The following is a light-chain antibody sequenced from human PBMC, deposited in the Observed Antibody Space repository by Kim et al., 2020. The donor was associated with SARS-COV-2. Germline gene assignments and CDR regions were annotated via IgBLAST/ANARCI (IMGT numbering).Light chain of an antibody. CDR1: SSDVGGYKY. CDR2: DVN. CDR3: SSYAGSYTFVI. J-gene: IGLJ2*01. Sequence: SVTISCTGTSSDVGGYKYVFWYQHHPGKAPKLIIYDVNTRPSGVPDRFSGSKSGNTASLTISGLQAEDEADYYCSSYAGSYTFVIFGGGTQLTVL. V-gene: IGLV2-11*01.